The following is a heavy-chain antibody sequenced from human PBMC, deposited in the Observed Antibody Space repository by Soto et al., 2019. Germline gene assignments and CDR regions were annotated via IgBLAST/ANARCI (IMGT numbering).Heavy chain of an antibody. Sequence: GGSLRLSCAASGFTFSSYAMSWVRQAPGKGLEWVSAISDSGGSTYYADSVKGRFTISRDNSKNTLYLQMNSLRAEDTAVYYCAKMKAYYYGSGSSPFDYWGQGTLVTVSS. CDR2: ISDSGGST. CDR1: GFTFSSYA. V-gene: IGHV3-23*01. J-gene: IGHJ4*02. CDR3: AKMKAYYYGSGSSPFDY. D-gene: IGHD3-10*01.